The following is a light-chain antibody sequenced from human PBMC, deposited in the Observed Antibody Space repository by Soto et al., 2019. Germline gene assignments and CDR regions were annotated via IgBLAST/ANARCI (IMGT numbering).Light chain of an antibody. CDR3: QYHCASWVT. Sequence: EVVLTQSPGTLSLSPGARATLSCRGSESVDSSYLAWYQQKPGQAPRLLFYSASSRATGIPDRFTGSGSGTDFILTISRLESEDFAVYFWQYHCASWVTVAQGTNLEIK. CDR2: SAS. J-gene: IGKJ2*01. CDR1: ESVDSSY. V-gene: IGKV3-20*01.